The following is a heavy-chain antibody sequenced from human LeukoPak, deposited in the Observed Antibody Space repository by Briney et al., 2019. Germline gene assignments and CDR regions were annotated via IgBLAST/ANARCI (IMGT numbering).Heavy chain of an antibody. CDR1: GGSFSGYY. V-gene: IGHV4-34*01. Sequence: SETLSLTCAVYGGSFSGYYWSWIRQPPGKGLEWIGEINHSGSTNYNPSLKSRVTISVDTSKNQFSLKLSSVTAADTAVYYCARATYYCAPSSLYYYYYMDVWGKGTTVTVSS. CDR3: ARATYYCAPSSLYYYYYMDV. CDR2: INHSGST. D-gene: IGHD3-10*01. J-gene: IGHJ6*03.